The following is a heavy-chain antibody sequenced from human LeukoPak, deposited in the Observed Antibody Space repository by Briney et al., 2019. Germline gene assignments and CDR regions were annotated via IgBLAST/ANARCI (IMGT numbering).Heavy chain of an antibody. CDR3: ARGAYSSSSPYYYMDV. CDR2: INPNSGGT. J-gene: IGHJ6*03. V-gene: IGHV1-2*02. Sequence: ASVKVSCKASGYTFTSYYMHWVRQAPGQGLEWMGWINPNSGGTNYAQKFQGRVTMTRDTSISTAYMELSRLRSDDTAVYYCARGAYSSSSPYYYMDVWGKGTTVTVSS. CDR1: GYTFTSYY. D-gene: IGHD6-6*01.